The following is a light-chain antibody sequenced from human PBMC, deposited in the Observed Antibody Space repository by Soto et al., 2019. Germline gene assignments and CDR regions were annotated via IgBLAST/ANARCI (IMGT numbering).Light chain of an antibody. CDR1: QGISSY. Sequence: VIWMTQSPSLLSASTGGRGTIICRMRQGISSYSAWQQQPRGTASELMIYAASTSQSGAPTRFSGSASGTDFPLTISCLQSEDFATYYRQQYYSFPLTFGQGTKVDIK. CDR3: QQYYSFPLT. J-gene: IGKJ1*01. V-gene: IGKV1D-8*01. CDR2: AAS.